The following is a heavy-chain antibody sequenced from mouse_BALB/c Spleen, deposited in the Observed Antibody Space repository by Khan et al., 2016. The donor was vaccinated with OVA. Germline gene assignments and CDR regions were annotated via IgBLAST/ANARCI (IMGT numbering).Heavy chain of an antibody. J-gene: IGHJ3*01. Sequence: VQLQESGAELVKPGASVKLSCKASGYTFNSYYMYWVKQRPGQGLEWIGEINPSSGGTNFNEKFKSKATLTVDKSSSTAYMQLSSLTSEDSAVYYGTRGGYGGFAYWGQGTLVTVSA. CDR3: TRGGYGGFAY. V-gene: IGHV1S81*02. CDR1: GYTFNSYY. D-gene: IGHD1-2*01. CDR2: INPSSGGT.